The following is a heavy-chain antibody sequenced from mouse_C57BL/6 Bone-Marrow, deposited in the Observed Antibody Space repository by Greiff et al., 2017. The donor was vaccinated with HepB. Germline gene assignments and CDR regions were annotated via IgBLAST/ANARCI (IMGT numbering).Heavy chain of an antibody. J-gene: IGHJ1*03. CDR1: GFTFSSYA. Sequence: DVQLVESGGGLVKPGGSLKLSCAASGFTFSSYAMSWVRQTPEKRLEWVATISDGGSYTYYPDNVKGRFTISRDNAKNNLYLQMSHLKSEDTAMYYCARDYYGSSFYWYFDVWGTGTTVTVSS. CDR2: ISDGGSYT. V-gene: IGHV5-4*01. D-gene: IGHD1-1*01. CDR3: ARDYYGSSFYWYFDV.